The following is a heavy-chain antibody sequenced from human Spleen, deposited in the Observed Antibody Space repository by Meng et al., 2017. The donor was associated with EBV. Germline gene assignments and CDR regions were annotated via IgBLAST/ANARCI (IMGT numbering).Heavy chain of an antibody. Sequence: ESGGGLVQPGVSLRLSCVGSGISAYWVPWVRQVPGKGLVWVSRINEDGSIVNYADSVKGRFTISRDSSKNTVYLQMTSLRPDDTAVYYCARGLWFGELRSLFDYWGQGTLVTVPS. CDR2: INEDGSIV. CDR3: ARGLWFGELRSLFDY. CDR1: GISAYW. D-gene: IGHD3-10*01. V-gene: IGHV3-74*01. J-gene: IGHJ4*02.